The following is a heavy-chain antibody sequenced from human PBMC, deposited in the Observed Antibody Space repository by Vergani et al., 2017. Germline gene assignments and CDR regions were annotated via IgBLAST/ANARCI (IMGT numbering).Heavy chain of an antibody. CDR3: ARDLAYCHEGSCAL. J-gene: IGHJ4*02. CDR1: GFTFNRYG. V-gene: IGHV3-30*02. CDR2: VLFDGSNE. D-gene: IGHD2-15*01. Sequence: QVQLVQPVGGVVQPGGSLRLSCVASGFTFNRYGMQWVRQAPGKGLEWVAYVLFDGSNEYYADSVKGRFIVSRDNSNDALYLQMNSLRTDDTAVYYCARDLAYCHEGSCALWGQGSVVTVSS.